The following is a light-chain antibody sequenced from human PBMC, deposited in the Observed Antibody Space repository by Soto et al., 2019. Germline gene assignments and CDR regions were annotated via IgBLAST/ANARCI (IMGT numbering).Light chain of an antibody. CDR3: QQYGSSPRT. Sequence: EIVLTQSPGTLSLSPGERATLSCRASQSVTSPFLAWYQQKPGQPPRLLIYSASGRASGIPDRFSGSGSGTDFTLTISSLEPEDSAVYYCQQYGSSPRTFGQGTKGGYQ. V-gene: IGKV3-20*01. CDR1: QSVTSPF. J-gene: IGKJ1*01. CDR2: SAS.